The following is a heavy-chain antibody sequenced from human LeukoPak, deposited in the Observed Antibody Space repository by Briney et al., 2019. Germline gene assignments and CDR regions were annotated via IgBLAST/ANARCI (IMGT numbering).Heavy chain of an antibody. V-gene: IGHV4-38-2*01. CDR1: GQSITSGYY. D-gene: IGHD4-11*01. Sequence: SETLSLTCAVSGQSITSGYYWGWIRQPPGKGLEWIGTMYHKGSTYYNPSLRSRVTMSGDTSKNHFSLKLNSVVAADAAVYYCARHRGDNSNPRFYFYYMDAWGKGTSVTVSS. CDR2: MYHKGST. J-gene: IGHJ6*03. CDR3: ARHRGDNSNPRFYFYYMDA.